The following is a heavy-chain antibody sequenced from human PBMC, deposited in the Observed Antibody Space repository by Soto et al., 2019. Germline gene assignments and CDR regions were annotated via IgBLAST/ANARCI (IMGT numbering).Heavy chain of an antibody. J-gene: IGHJ5*02. CDR1: GFTFSSYA. D-gene: IGHD6-6*01. CDR3: AKDRKGWVAARRDYDWFDP. Sequence: PGGSLRLSCAASGFTFSSYAMSWVRQAPGKGLEWVSAISGSGGSTYYADSVKGRFTISRDNSKNTLYLQMNSLRAEDTAVYYCAKDRKGWVAARRDYDWFDPWRQGTLVTVSS. V-gene: IGHV3-23*01. CDR2: ISGSGGST.